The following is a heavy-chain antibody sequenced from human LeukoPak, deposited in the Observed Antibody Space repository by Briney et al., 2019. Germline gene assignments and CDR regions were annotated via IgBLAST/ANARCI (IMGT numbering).Heavy chain of an antibody. V-gene: IGHV1-69*13. J-gene: IGHJ6*02. CDR1: GGTFISYA. D-gene: IGHD4-17*01. CDR3: ARDRDYDPYYYGMDV. CDR2: IIPIFGTA. Sequence: ASVKVSCKASGGTFISYAISWVRQAPAQGLEWMGGIIPIFGTANYAQKFQGRVTITADESTSTAYMELSSLRSEDTAVYYCARDRDYDPYYYGMDVWGQGTTVTVSS.